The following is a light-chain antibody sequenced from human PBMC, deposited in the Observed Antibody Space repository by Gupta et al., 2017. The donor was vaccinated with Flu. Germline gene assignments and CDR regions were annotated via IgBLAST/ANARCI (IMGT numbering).Light chain of an antibody. CDR1: SGSVSTSYY. CDR2: STN. J-gene: IGLJ3*02. Sequence: QTVVTQEPSFSVSPGGTVTLTCGLSSGSVSTSYYPSWYQQTPGQAPRPLIYSTNTRSAVVPDRFSGSILGNKAALTITGAQADDESDYYCVLYMGSGIWVFGGGTKLTVL. V-gene: IGLV8-61*01. CDR3: VLYMGSGIWV.